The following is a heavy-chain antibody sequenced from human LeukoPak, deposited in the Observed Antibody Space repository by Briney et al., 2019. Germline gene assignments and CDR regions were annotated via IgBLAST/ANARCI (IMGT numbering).Heavy chain of an antibody. J-gene: IGHJ4*02. CDR2: INHSGST. CDR1: GGSFSGYY. V-gene: IGHV4-34*01. Sequence: SETLSLTCAVYGGSFSGYYWSWIRQPPGKGLEWIGEINHSGSTNYNPSLKSRVTVSVDTSKNQSSLKLSSVTAADTAVYYCARGVHDFWSGPNYDYWGQGTLVTVSS. D-gene: IGHD3-3*01. CDR3: ARGVHDFWSGPNYDY.